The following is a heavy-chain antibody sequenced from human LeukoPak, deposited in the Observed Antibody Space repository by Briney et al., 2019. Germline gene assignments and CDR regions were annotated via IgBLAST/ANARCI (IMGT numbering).Heavy chain of an antibody. D-gene: IGHD2-8*01. V-gene: IGHV5-10-1*01. CDR1: GCRFTSYW. J-gene: IGHJ3*02. CDR3: ARHQLLGPCFKGVCADAFDI. Sequence: GESLKISCKGSGCRFTSYWISWVRQMPGTGLEWMGRIDPCDSYTNYSPSFQGHLTISADKSISAAYLQWSSLKASDTAMYYCARHQLLGPCFKGVCADAFDIWGQGTTVTVSS. CDR2: IDPCDSYT.